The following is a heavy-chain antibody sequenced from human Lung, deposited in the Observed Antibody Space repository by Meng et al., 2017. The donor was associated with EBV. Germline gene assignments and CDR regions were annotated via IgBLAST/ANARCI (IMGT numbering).Heavy chain of an antibody. J-gene: IGHJ4*02. V-gene: IGHV4-31*01. Sequence: QVQLQEWGPGLVKPSQTLSLTCTVSGGSISSGGHYWSWIRQHPGKSLEWIGYIYYSGSTYYNPSLKSLVSISVDTSNNQFSLKLSSVTAADTAVHYCARAVDTGYFDYWGQGTLVTVSS. D-gene: IGHD5-18*01. CDR1: GGSISSGGHY. CDR2: IYYSGST. CDR3: ARAVDTGYFDY.